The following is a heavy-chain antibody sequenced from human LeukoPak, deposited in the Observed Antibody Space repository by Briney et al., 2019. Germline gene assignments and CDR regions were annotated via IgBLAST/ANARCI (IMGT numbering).Heavy chain of an antibody. V-gene: IGHV6-1*01. Sequence: SQTLSLTCAISGDSVSSNSAAWNWIRQSPSRGLEWLGRTFYRSRWYNDYAVSVKSRITINPDTSKNQFSLQLNSVTPEDTAVYYCARGATITNWFDPWGQGTLVTVSS. D-gene: IGHD5-12*01. CDR1: GDSVSSNSAA. CDR3: ARGATITNWFDP. J-gene: IGHJ5*02. CDR2: TFYRSRWYN.